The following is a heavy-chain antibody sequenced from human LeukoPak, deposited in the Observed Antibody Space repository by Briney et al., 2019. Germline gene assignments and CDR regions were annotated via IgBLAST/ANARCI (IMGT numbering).Heavy chain of an antibody. CDR3: ARDEHQLVRGGYGDYVGGYDY. D-gene: IGHD4-17*01. V-gene: IGHV3-48*01. Sequence: GGSLRLSCAASGFTFSSYSMNWVRQAPGKGLERVSYISSSSSTIYYADSVKGRFTISRDNAKNSLYLQMNSLRAEDTAVYYCARDEHQLVRGGYGDYVGGYDYWGQGTLVTVSS. CDR2: ISSSSSTI. J-gene: IGHJ4*02. CDR1: GFTFSSYS.